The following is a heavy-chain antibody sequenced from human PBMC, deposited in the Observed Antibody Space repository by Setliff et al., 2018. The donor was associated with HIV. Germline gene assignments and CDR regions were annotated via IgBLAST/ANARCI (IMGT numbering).Heavy chain of an antibody. Sequence: PSETLSLTCAVYGGSLTDYNWTWIRQTPAKGLEWIGEISHSGRTNYNPSLKTRLIISRDTSKNQFSLRLSSATVADTAIYYCARGFEGYCSGASCHWFDSWGRGTQVTVSS. CDR3: ARGFEGYCSGASCHWFDS. D-gene: IGHD2-15*01. CDR2: ISHSGRT. J-gene: IGHJ5*01. CDR1: GGSLTDYN. V-gene: IGHV4-34*01.